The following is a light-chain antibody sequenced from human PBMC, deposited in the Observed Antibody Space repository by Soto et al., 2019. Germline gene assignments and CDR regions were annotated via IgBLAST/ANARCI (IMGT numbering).Light chain of an antibody. CDR2: DIS. J-gene: IGLJ1*01. Sequence: QSVLTQPDSVSGSPGQSITISCTGTSSDVGGYNYVSWYQQHTGNAPKHMIYDISNRRSGVSNRFSGSKSSNTASLTISELRAEDEADDYGSSYTSSSTLYVVGTGTKVTVL. CDR1: SSDVGGYNY. V-gene: IGLV2-14*01. CDR3: SSYTSSSTLYV.